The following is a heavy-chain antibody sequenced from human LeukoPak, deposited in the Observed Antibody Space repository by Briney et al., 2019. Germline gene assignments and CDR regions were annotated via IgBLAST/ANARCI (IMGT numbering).Heavy chain of an antibody. V-gene: IGHV4-59*01. CDR2: IYYSGST. CDR3: AREHHCSSTSCPYYYYMDV. J-gene: IGHJ6*03. Sequence: SETLSLTCTVSGGSISSYYWSWIRQPPGKGLEWIGYIYYSGSTNYNPSLKSRVTISVDTSKNRFSLKLSSVTAADTAVYYCAREHHCSSTSCPYYYYMDVWGKGTTVTVSS. CDR1: GGSISSYY. D-gene: IGHD2-2*01.